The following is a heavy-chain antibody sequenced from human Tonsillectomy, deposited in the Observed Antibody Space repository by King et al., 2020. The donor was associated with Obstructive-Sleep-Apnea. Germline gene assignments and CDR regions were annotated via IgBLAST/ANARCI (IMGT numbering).Heavy chain of an antibody. Sequence: QLQESGPGLVKPSETLSLTCTVSCGSISSSSYYWGWIRQPPGKWLEWIGGIYHSGSTYYNPSLKSRVTISVDTSKNQFSLTLNSVTAADTAVYYCARDEQLIPYWYFDLWGRGTLVTVSS. D-gene: IGHD6-13*01. V-gene: IGHV4-39*07. CDR1: CGSISSSSYY. CDR2: IYHSGST. CDR3: ARDEQLIPYWYFDL. J-gene: IGHJ2*01.